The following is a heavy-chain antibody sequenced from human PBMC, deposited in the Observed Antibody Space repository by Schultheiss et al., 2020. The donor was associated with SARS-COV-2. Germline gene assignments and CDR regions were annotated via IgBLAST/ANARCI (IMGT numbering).Heavy chain of an antibody. CDR1: GGSISSGGYS. J-gene: IGHJ4*02. Sequence: SETLSLTCAVSGGSISSGGYSWSWIRQPPGKGLEWIGYIYHSGSTYYNPSLKSRVTISVDRSKNQFSLKLSSVTAADTAVYYCARARRAMVRGVQADFDYWGQGTLVTVSS. CDR3: ARARRAMVRGVQADFDY. V-gene: IGHV4-30-2*01. CDR2: IYHSGST. D-gene: IGHD3-10*01.